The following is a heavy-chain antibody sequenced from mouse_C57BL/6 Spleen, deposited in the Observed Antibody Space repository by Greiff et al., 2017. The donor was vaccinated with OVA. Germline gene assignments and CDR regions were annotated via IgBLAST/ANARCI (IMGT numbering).Heavy chain of an antibody. J-gene: IGHJ1*03. V-gene: IGHV5-4*01. D-gene: IGHD1-1*01. CDR1: GFTFSSYA. Sequence: EVNLVESGGGLVKPGGSLKLSCAASGFTFSSYAMSWVRQTPEKRLEWVATISDGGSYTYYPDNVKGRFTISRDNAKNNLYLQMSHLKSEDTAMYYCARDGGTVVRYFDVWGTGTTVTVSS. CDR2: ISDGGSYT. CDR3: ARDGGTVVRYFDV.